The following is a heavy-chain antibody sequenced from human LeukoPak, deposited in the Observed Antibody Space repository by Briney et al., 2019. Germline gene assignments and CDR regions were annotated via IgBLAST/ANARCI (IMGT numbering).Heavy chain of an antibody. J-gene: IGHJ5*02. Sequence: ASVKVSCKASGYTFTSYGISWVRQAPGQGLEWMGWISAYNGNTNYAQKLQGRVTMTTGTSTSTAYMELRSLRSDDTAVYYCARDRTLDFWSGSNWFDPWGQGTLVTVSS. V-gene: IGHV1-18*01. CDR3: ARDRTLDFWSGSNWFDP. CDR1: GYTFTSYG. D-gene: IGHD3-3*01. CDR2: ISAYNGNT.